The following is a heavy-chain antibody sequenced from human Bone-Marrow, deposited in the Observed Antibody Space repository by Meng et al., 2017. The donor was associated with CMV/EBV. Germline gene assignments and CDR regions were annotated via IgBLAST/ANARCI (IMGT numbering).Heavy chain of an antibody. V-gene: IGHV4-59*01. CDR1: GGSISSYS. CDR2: INYSGST. D-gene: IGHD3-3*01. CDR3: AKRDWSGYYYYFDY. J-gene: IGHJ4*02. Sequence: SETLSLTCTVSGGSISSYSWSWIRQPPGKGLEWIGYINYSGSTNYNPSLKSRVTISVDTSKNQFSLKLSRLRSDDTAVYYCAKRDWSGYYYYFDYWGQGTLVTVSS.